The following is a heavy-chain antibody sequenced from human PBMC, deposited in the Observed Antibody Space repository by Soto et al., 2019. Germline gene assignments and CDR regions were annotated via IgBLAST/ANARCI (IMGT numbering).Heavy chain of an antibody. D-gene: IGHD3-22*01. Sequence: GGTLRLSCAASGFSFSSYGIHWVRQAPGKGLEWVAVISYDGSNKYYTHSVKGRFTISRDNSKNTLYLQMNSLRAEDTAVYYCAKDYYDSSGYIDYWGQGTLVTVSS. J-gene: IGHJ4*02. CDR1: GFSFSSYG. CDR3: AKDYYDSSGYIDY. CDR2: ISYDGSNK. V-gene: IGHV3-30*18.